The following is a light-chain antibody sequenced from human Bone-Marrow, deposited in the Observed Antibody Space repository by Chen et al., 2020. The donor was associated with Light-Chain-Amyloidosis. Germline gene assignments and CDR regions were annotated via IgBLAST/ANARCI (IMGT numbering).Light chain of an antibody. CDR1: NSDVGSYNL. J-gene: IGLJ2*01. V-gene: IGLV2-23*02. Sequence: QSALTQPASVSGSPGQSITLSCPGTNSDVGSYNLVSWYQQHPGKAPKLMIYEVNKRPSGVSNRFSGSKSGNTASLTISGLQAEDEADYYCCSYAGSSTLVFGGGTKLTVL. CDR2: EVN. CDR3: CSYAGSSTLV.